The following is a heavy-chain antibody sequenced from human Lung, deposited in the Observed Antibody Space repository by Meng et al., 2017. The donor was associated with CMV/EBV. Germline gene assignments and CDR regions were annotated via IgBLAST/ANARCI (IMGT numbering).Heavy chain of an antibody. CDR3: ARGSYYYESSGPLDP. Sequence: ASXXVSXKAFAYTFTGYYLHWVRQAPGQGLEWMGWINAKSGGTNYEQKFQGRVTMTRETAIGTAYMSWSRLRSDDTAVYYCARGSYYYESSGPLDPWGQGXLVTVSS. CDR1: AYTFTGYY. J-gene: IGHJ5*02. V-gene: IGHV1-2*02. D-gene: IGHD3-22*01. CDR2: INAKSGGT.